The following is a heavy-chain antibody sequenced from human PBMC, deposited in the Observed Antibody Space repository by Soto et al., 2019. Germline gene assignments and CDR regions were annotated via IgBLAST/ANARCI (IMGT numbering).Heavy chain of an antibody. D-gene: IGHD1-26*01. CDR2: ISSSSSTI. V-gene: IGHV3-48*02. Sequence: GGSLRLSCAASGFTFSSYSMNWVRHAPGKGLEWVSYISSSSSTIYYADSVKGRFTISRDNAKNSLYLQMNSLRDEDTAVYYCARGGEIVGAPRPCYIDYRGQGTLVTVSS. J-gene: IGHJ4*02. CDR3: ARGGEIVGAPRPCYIDY. CDR1: GFTFSSYS.